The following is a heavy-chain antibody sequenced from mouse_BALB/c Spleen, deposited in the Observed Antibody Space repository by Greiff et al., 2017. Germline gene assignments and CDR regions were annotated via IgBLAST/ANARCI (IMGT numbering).Heavy chain of an antibody. CDR1: GFTFSSYA. Sequence: EVQLVESGGGLVKPGGSLKLSCAASGFTFSSYAMSWVRQSPEKRLEWVAEISSGGSYTYYPDTVTGRFTISRDNAKNTLYLEMSSLRSEDTAMYYCARRESTMISWFAYWGQGTLVTVSA. V-gene: IGHV5-9-4*01. J-gene: IGHJ3*01. CDR3: ARRESTMISWFAY. D-gene: IGHD2-4*01. CDR2: ISSGGSYT.